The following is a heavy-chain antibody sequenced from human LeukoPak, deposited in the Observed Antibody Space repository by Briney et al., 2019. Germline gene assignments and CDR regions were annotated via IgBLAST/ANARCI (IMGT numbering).Heavy chain of an antibody. V-gene: IGHV3-74*01. J-gene: IGHJ4*02. Sequence: GGSLRLSCAASGFTFSGYWMHWVRQGPGKGLVWVSRINSDGSFTNYADSVKGRFTISRDNAKTSLYLQVNSLRAEDTAMYYCARVVLSFWSGYHRAHFDYWGQGTLVTVSS. D-gene: IGHD3-3*01. CDR2: INSDGSFT. CDR1: GFTFSGYW. CDR3: ARVVLSFWSGYHRAHFDY.